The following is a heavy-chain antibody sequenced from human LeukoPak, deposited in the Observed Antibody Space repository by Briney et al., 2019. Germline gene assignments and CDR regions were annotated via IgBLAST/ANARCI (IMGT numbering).Heavy chain of an antibody. J-gene: IGHJ4*02. V-gene: IGHV3-30*03. D-gene: IGHD3-16*01. CDR1: GFTVSSYG. CDR2: ISYDGSNK. CDR3: RTYRWGASFEF. Sequence: PGGSLRLSCAASGFTVSSYGTHWVRQAPGKGLEWVAVISYDGSNKYYADSVKGRFTISRDNAKNTLYLQMNSLRAEDTAVYYCRTYRWGASFEFWGQGTLVTVSS.